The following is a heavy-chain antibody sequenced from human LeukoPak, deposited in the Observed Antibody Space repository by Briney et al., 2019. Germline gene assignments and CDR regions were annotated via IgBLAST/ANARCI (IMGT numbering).Heavy chain of an antibody. CDR1: GFSFSGYW. V-gene: IGHV3-74*01. Sequence: GGSLRLSCAASGFSFSGYWMHWVRQAPGKGLVWVSRINSDGSSTSYADSVRGRFTISRDNAKNTVYLQMNSLRGEGTAVYYCARGVGGDDSWGQGTLVTVSS. CDR2: INSDGSST. J-gene: IGHJ4*02. D-gene: IGHD1-26*01. CDR3: ARGVGGDDS.